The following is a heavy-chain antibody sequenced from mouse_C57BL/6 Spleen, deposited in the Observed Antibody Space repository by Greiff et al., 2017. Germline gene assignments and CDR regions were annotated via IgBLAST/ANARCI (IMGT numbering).Heavy chain of an antibody. D-gene: IGHD2-3*01. CDR1: GFSLTSYG. CDR3: ARHPNDGRGAMDY. Sequence: VKLMESGPGLVAPSQSLSITCTVSGFSLTSYGVHWVRQPPGKGLEWLVVIWSDGSTTYNSALKSRLSISKDNSKSQVFLKMNSLQTDDTAMYYCARHPNDGRGAMDYWGQGTSVTVSS. V-gene: IGHV2-6-1*01. CDR2: IWSDGST. J-gene: IGHJ4*01.